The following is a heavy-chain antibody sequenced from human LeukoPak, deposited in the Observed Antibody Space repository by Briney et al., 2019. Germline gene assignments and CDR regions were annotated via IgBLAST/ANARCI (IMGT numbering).Heavy chain of an antibody. CDR1: GYTFSTYW. CDR3: ARSYSGYDPFDY. D-gene: IGHD5-12*01. Sequence: GESLKISCEAFGYTFSTYWIGWVRQMPGKGLEWMGIIYPDDSDTRYSPSFQGQVTISADKSISTAYLQWSSLKASDTAMYYCARSYSGYDPFDYWGQGTLVTVSS. V-gene: IGHV5-51*01. CDR2: IYPDDSDT. J-gene: IGHJ4*02.